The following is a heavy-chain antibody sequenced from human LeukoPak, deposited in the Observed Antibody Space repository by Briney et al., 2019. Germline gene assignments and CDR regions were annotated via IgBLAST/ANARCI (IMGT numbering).Heavy chain of an antibody. D-gene: IGHD3-22*01. CDR3: AKDGTYYYDSSGSHYYYYGMDV. V-gene: IGHV3-9*01. Sequence: GGSLRLSCAASGFTFDDYAMHWVRQAPGKGLEWVSGISWNSGSIGYADSVKGRFTISRDNAKNSLYLQMISLRAEDTALYYCAKDGTYYYDSSGSHYYYYGMDVWGQGTTVTVSS. CDR1: GFTFDDYA. J-gene: IGHJ6*02. CDR2: ISWNSGSI.